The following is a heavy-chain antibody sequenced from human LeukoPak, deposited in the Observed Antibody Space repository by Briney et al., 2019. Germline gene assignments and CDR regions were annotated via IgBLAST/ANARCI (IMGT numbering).Heavy chain of an antibody. J-gene: IGHJ4*02. Sequence: PGGSLRLSCAASGFTFSNYGMHWVRQAPGKGLEWVALISYDGSNKYYADSVKGRFTISRDNANNSLYLQMNSLTAEDTAVFYCARVGSRGYYFDYWGQGTLVSVSS. D-gene: IGHD1-26*01. CDR3: ARVGSRGYYFDY. CDR1: GFTFSNYG. CDR2: ISYDGSNK. V-gene: IGHV3-30*03.